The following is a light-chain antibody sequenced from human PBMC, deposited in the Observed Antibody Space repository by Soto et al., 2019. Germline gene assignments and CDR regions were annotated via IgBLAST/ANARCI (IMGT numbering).Light chain of an antibody. CDR3: SSYTTSNTYV. CDR2: EVS. J-gene: IGLJ1*01. CDR1: SSDVGGYNY. Sequence: QSVLTQPASVSGYPGQPITISCTGRSSDVGGYNYVSWYQQHPGKAPKFMIYEVSRRPSGVSNRFSGSKSGNTASLTVSGLQAEDEADYYCSSYTTSNTYVFGNGTKVTVL. V-gene: IGLV2-14*01.